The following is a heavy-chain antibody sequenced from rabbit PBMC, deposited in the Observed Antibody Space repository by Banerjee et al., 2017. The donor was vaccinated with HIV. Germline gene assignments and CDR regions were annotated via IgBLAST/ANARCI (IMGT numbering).Heavy chain of an antibody. CDR3: ARDAGTSFSSYGMDL. CDR1: GFSFSNKAV. Sequence: QQRLVESGGGLVKPGASLTLTCKASGFSFSNKAVMCWVRQAPGKGLDWIACVYAGSSGSSYSATWAKGRFTISKTSSTTVTLQMTSLTAADTATYFCARDAGTSFSSYGMDLRGPGTLVTVS. D-gene: IGHD8-1*01. CDR2: VYAGSSGSS. J-gene: IGHJ6*01. V-gene: IGHV1S45*01.